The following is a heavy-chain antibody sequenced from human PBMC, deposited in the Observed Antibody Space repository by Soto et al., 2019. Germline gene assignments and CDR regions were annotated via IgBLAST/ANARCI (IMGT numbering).Heavy chain of an antibody. CDR3: AKDTGVSYSSGWYDY. V-gene: IGHV3-43*02. CDR1: GFTFDDYA. Sequence: GSLRLSCAASGFTFDDYAMHWVRQAPGKGLEWVSLISGDGGSTYYADSVKGRFTISRDNSKNSLYLQMNSLRTEDTALYYCAKDTGVSYSSGWYDYWGQGTLVTVSS. D-gene: IGHD6-19*01. CDR2: ISGDGGST. J-gene: IGHJ4*02.